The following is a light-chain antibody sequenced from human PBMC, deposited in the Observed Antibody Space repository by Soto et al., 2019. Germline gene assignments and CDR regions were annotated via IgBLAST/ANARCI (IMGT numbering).Light chain of an antibody. CDR1: QSISSW. V-gene: IGKV1-5*03. CDR3: QQYESYSVT. CDR2: KAS. Sequence: DIQMTQSPSTLSASVGDRVTITFRASQSISSWLAWYQQKPGKAPNLLIYKASSLESGVPSRFSGSGSGTEFTLTISSLQPDDFATYYCQQYESYSVTFGQGTRLEIK. J-gene: IGKJ5*01.